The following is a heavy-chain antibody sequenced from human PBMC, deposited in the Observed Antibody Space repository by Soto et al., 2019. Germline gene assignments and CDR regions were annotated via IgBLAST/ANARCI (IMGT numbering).Heavy chain of an antibody. D-gene: IGHD1-1*01. CDR3: ARVPAKWNHRWDVFDI. CDR2: IYYSGST. Sequence: SETLSLTCTFICGSISSYYWSWIRQPPGKGLEWIGYIYYSGSTNYNPSLKSRVTISVDTSKNQFSLKLSSVTAADTAVYYWARVPAKWNHRWDVFDIWGQGTMVT. V-gene: IGHV4-59*01. CDR1: CGSISSYY. J-gene: IGHJ3*02.